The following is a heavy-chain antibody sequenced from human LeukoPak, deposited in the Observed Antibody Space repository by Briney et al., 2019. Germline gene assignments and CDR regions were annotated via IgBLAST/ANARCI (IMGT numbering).Heavy chain of an antibody. CDR3: ARVGPIATAGIVAAFDI. D-gene: IGHD6-13*01. V-gene: IGHV1-2*02. CDR2: INPNSGGT. Sequence: GASVKVSCKASGYTFTGYYMHWVRQAPGQGLEWMEWINPNSGGTNYAQKFQGRVTMTRDTSISTAYMELSRLRSDDTAVYYCARVGPIATAGIVAAFDIWGQGTMVTVSS. J-gene: IGHJ3*02. CDR1: GYTFTGYY.